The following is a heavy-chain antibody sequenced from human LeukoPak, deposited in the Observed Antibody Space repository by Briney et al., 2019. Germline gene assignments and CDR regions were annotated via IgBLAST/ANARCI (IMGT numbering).Heavy chain of an antibody. V-gene: IGHV1-46*01. J-gene: IGHJ6*02. Sequence: GASVKVSCKASGYTFTSYYMHWVRQAPGQGLEWMGIINPSGGSTSYAQKFQGRVTMTRDTSTSTAYMELSSLRSEDTAVYYCARDHIEAVTAAMGRRNYYYYGMDVWGQGTTVTVSS. CDR3: ARDHIEAVTAAMGRRNYYYYGMDV. CDR1: GYTFTSYY. D-gene: IGHD2-2*01. CDR2: INPSGGST.